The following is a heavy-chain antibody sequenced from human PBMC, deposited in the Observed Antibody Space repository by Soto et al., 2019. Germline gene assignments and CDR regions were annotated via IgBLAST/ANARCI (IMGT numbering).Heavy chain of an antibody. CDR2: IYHSGST. CDR1: GGSISSSNW. CDR3: AAVLRYFDRSYDHPLDP. D-gene: IGHD3-9*01. V-gene: IGHV4-4*02. Sequence: PSETLSLTCAVSGGSISSSNWWICVRQPPGKGLEWIWEIYHSGSTNYNPSLKSRVTISVDKSKNQFSLKLSSVTAADTAVYYCAAVLRYFDRSYDHPLDPWGQGTLVTVSS. J-gene: IGHJ5*02.